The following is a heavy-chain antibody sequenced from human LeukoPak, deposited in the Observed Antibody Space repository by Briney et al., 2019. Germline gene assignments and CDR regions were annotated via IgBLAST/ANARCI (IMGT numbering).Heavy chain of an antibody. CDR1: GFTFSSYA. CDR3: ARELPGDILTPYTQALSDNWFDP. Sequence: GGSLRLSCAASGFTFSSYAMSWVRQAPGKGLEWVSAISGSGGSTDYADSVKGRFTISRDNSKNTLYLQMNSLRAEDTAVYYCARELPGDILTPYTQALSDNWFDPWGQGTLVTVSS. D-gene: IGHD3-9*01. CDR2: ISGSGGST. V-gene: IGHV3-23*01. J-gene: IGHJ5*02.